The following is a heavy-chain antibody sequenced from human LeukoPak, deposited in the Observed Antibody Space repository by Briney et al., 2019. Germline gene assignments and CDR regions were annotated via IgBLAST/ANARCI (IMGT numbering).Heavy chain of an antibody. D-gene: IGHD2-21*02. Sequence: GGSLRLSCAAFGFSFNNYATSWVRQAPGKGLEWVSAISGSGDNTYYADSVKGRFTISRDISKNRLYLQMNSLRAEDTAIYYCAKDRGVTPIPFDYWGQGTLVTVSS. CDR3: AKDRGVTPIPFDY. V-gene: IGHV3-23*01. CDR1: GFSFNNYA. J-gene: IGHJ4*02. CDR2: ISGSGDNT.